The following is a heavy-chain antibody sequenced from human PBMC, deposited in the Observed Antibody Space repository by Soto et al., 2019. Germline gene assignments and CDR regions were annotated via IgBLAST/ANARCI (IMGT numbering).Heavy chain of an antibody. Sequence: SDTLSLTCTFSGVSVSSGSYYWSWIRQPPGKGLEWIGYIYYSGSTNYNPSLKSRVTISVDTSKNQFSLKLSSVTAADTAVYYCARVPKRGYCSSNSCLHDGMDVRGQGTTV. D-gene: IGHD2-2*01. J-gene: IGHJ6*02. CDR2: IYYSGST. V-gene: IGHV4-61*01. CDR1: GVSVSSGSYY. CDR3: ARVPKRGYCSSNSCLHDGMDV.